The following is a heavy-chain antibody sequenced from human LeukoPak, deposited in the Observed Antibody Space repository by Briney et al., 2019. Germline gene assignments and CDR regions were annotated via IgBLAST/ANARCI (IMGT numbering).Heavy chain of an antibody. V-gene: IGHV4-31*03. CDR1: GGSISSGTYY. CDR3: ARDGCSGGSCYGNWFDP. Sequence: SETLSLTCTVSGGSISSGTYYWSWIRQHPGKGLEWIGYIHYGGNTYYNLSLKSRVTISVDTSKNQFSLKLSSVTAADTAVYYCARDGCSGGSCYGNWFDPWGQGTLVTVSS. D-gene: IGHD2-15*01. CDR2: IHYGGNT. J-gene: IGHJ5*02.